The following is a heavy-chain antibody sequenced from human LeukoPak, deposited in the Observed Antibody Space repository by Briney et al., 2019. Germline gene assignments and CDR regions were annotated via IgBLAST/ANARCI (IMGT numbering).Heavy chain of an antibody. CDR3: ARNRDGYNYFWFDP. V-gene: IGHV1-69*13. CDR2: IIPIFGTA. J-gene: IGHJ5*02. Sequence: SVKVSCKASGGTFSSYAISWVRQVPGQGLEWMGGIIPIFGTANYAQKFQGRVTITADESTSTAYMELSSLRSEDTAVYYCARNRDGYNYFWFDPWGQGTLVTVSS. D-gene: IGHD5-24*01. CDR1: GGTFSSYA.